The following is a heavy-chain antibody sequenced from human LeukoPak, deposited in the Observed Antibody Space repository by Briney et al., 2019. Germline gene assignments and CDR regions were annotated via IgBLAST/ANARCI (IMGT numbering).Heavy chain of an antibody. V-gene: IGHV3-23*01. CDR2: ISGSGGST. D-gene: IGHD3-10*01. CDR1: GFTFSSYA. CDR3: AKRHLPGRAPKTFGSGSYLEGGGPFDY. Sequence: GGSLRLSCAASGFTFSSYAMSWVRQAPGKGLEWVSAISGSGGSTYYADSVKGRFTISRDNSKNTLYLQMNSLRAEDTAVYYCAKRHLPGRAPKTFGSGSYLEGGGPFDYWGQGTLVTVSS. J-gene: IGHJ4*02.